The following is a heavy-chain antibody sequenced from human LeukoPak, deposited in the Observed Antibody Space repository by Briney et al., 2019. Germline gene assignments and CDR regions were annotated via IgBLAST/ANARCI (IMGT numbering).Heavy chain of an antibody. CDR1: GFSLNGQR. CDR2: MNSAGTTI. V-gene: IGHV3-74*01. J-gene: IGHJ4*01. Sequence: GGSLRLSCAARGFSLNGQRWHWVRQAAGKGLVWVARMNSAGTTINYADSVKGRFTISRDNAGNALYLHMSSLRADDTAIYYCIREIQVRTSASLGYGGQGTLVTVSS. CDR3: IREIQVRTSASLGY. D-gene: IGHD3-16*01.